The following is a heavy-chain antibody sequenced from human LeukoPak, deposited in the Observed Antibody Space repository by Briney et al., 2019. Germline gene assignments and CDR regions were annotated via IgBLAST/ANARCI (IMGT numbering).Heavy chain of an antibody. CDR3: ARDSVGTMVRGVNITTLYYYGMDV. J-gene: IGHJ6*04. CDR2: ISAYNGNT. Sequence: ASVKVSCKASGYTFTSYGISWVRQAPGQGLEWMGWISAYNGNTNYAQKLQGRVTMTTDTSTSTAYMELRSLRSDDTAVYYCARDSVGTMVRGVNITTLYYYGMDVWGKGTTVTVSS. D-gene: IGHD3-10*01. CDR1: GYTFTSYG. V-gene: IGHV1-18*04.